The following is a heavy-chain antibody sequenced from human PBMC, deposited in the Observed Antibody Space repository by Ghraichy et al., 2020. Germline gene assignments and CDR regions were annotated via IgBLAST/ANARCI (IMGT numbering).Heavy chain of an antibody. J-gene: IGHJ4*02. V-gene: IGHV4-59*08. CDR3: ARHKSPGFDY. Sequence: SETLSLTCTVSGGSINNYYWSWIRQPPGKGLEWIGYIYYSGTTNYNPSLKSRVTISVDTSRNQFSLNLRSLTAADTAVYYCARHKSPGFDYWGRGTLVTVSS. CDR2: IYYSGTT. CDR1: GGSINNYY.